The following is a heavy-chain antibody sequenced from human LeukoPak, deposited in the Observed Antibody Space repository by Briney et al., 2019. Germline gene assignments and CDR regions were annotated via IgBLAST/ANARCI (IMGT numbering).Heavy chain of an antibody. CDR1: GGSISSSSYY. CDR2: IYYSGST. CDR3: ARGDRVDYAFDI. D-gene: IGHD3-9*01. Sequence: PSETLSLTCTVSGGSISSSSYYWGWIRQPPGKGLERIGSIYYSGSTYYNPSLKSRVTISVDTSKNQFSLKLSSVTAADTAVYYCARGDRVDYAFDIWGQGTMVTVSS. V-gene: IGHV4-39*01. J-gene: IGHJ3*02.